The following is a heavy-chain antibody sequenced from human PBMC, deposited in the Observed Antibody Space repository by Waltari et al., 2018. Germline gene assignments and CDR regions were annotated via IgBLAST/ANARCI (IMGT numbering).Heavy chain of an antibody. Sequence: EVQLVESGGGLIQPGGSLRLSCAASGFTVSSNYMSWVRQAPGTGLEWVSVIYSGGRTYNADTVKGGFTISRDNSKNTLYLQMNSLRAEDTAVYYCARDPERYCSGGSCDDAFDIWGQGTMVTVSS. D-gene: IGHD2-15*01. V-gene: IGHV3-53*01. CDR2: IYSGGRT. CDR1: GFTVSSNY. CDR3: ARDPERYCSGGSCDDAFDI. J-gene: IGHJ3*02.